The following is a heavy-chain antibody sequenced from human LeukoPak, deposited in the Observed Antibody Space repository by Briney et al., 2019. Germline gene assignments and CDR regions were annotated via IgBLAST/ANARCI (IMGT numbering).Heavy chain of an antibody. CDR3: ARTTEDCSSTSCYQYWFDP. J-gene: IGHJ5*02. D-gene: IGHD2-2*01. Sequence: PSETLSLTCTVSGGSISSRNWWSWVRQPPGKGLEWIGEMYHTGSINYNPSLKSRVTISVDTSKNQFSLKLNSVTAADTAVYYCARTTEDCSSTSCYQYWFDPWGQGTLVTVSS. CDR1: GGSISSRNW. CDR2: MYHTGSI. V-gene: IGHV4-4*02.